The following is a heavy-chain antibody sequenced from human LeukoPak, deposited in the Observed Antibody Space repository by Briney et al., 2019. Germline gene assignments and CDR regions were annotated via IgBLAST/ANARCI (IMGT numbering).Heavy chain of an antibody. D-gene: IGHD1-7*01. Sequence: PGGSLRLSCAASGFTFDDYAMHWVRQAPGKGLEWVSLITWDAGATYYADSVKGRFIISRDNNKNSLYLQMNSLRAEDTAVYYCAGAFSQRSYNWNYNWFDPWGQGTLVTVSS. J-gene: IGHJ5*02. CDR3: AGAFSQRSYNWNYNWFDP. V-gene: IGHV3-43D*03. CDR2: ITWDAGAT. CDR1: GFTFDDYA.